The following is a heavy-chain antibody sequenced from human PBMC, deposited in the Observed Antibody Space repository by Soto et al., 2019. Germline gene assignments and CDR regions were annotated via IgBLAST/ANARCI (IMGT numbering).Heavy chain of an antibody. CDR1: GYTFTSYA. CDR3: ARGIITYGSDPSVNWFAP. V-gene: IGHV1-3*01. Sequence: ASVKVSCKASGYTFTSYAMHWVRQAPGQRLEWMGWINAGNGNTKYSQKFQGRVTITRDTSASTAYMELSSLRSEDTAVYYCARGIITYGSDPSVNWFAPWGQGTLVTVAS. CDR2: INAGNGNT. D-gene: IGHD3-10*01. J-gene: IGHJ5*02.